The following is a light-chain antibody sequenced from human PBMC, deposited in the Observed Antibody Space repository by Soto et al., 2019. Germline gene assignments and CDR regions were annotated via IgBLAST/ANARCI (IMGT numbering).Light chain of an antibody. V-gene: IGLV2-14*01. CDR2: DVS. CDR3: SSYTSSSTSCV. Sequence: QSVLTQPASVSGSPGQSITISCTGSSSDVGGYDYVSWYQQHPGKPPKLKIYDVSNRPSGVSDRFSGSKSGNTASLTISGLQAEDEADYYCSSYTSSSTSCVFGTGTKLTVL. CDR1: SSDVGGYDY. J-gene: IGLJ1*01.